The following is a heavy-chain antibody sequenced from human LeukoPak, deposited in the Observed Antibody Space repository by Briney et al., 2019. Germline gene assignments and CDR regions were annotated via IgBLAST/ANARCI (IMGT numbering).Heavy chain of an antibody. CDR1: GGSISSYY. CDR2: IYYSGST. J-gene: IGHJ1*01. D-gene: IGHD3-22*01. V-gene: IGHV4-59*01. Sequence: RSSETLSLTCTVSGGSISSYYWSWMRQPPGKGLEWIGYIYYSGSTNYNPSLKSRVTISVDTSKDQFSLKLSSVTAADTAVYYCARSEMYYYDSSGYYPKYFQHRGQGTLVTVSS. CDR3: ARSEMYYYDSSGYYPKYFQH.